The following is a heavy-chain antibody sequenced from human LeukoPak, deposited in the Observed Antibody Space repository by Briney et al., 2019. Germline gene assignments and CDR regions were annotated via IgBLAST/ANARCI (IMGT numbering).Heavy chain of an antibody. V-gene: IGHV6-1*01. CDR3: AREGAHYGDYLFEDYYYYMDV. CDR2: TYYRSKWYN. D-gene: IGHD4-17*01. Sequence: SQTLSLTCAISGDSVSSNSAAWNWIRQSPSRGLEWLGRTYYRSKWYNDYAVSVKSRITINPDTSKNQFSLQLNSVTPEDTAVYYCAREGAHYGDYLFEDYYYYMDVWGKGTTVTVSS. J-gene: IGHJ6*03. CDR1: GDSVSSNSAA.